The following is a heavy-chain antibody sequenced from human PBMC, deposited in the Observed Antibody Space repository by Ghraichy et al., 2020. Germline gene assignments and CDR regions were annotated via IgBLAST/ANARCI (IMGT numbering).Heavy chain of an antibody. J-gene: IGHJ4*02. V-gene: IGHV3-7*03. D-gene: IGHD1-1*01. CDR3: ARDTILETIWLPPRGGYFDY. CDR2: IKQDGSEK. Sequence: GGSLRLSCAASGFTFSSYWMSWVRQAPGKGLERVANIKQDGSEKYYVDSVKGRFTISRDNAKNSLYLQMNSPRAEDTAVYYCARDTILETIWLPPRGGYFDYWGQGTLVTVSS. CDR1: GFTFSSYW.